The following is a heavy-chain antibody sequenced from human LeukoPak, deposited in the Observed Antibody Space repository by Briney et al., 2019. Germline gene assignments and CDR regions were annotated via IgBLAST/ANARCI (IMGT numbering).Heavy chain of an antibody. V-gene: IGHV3-30*18. CDR3: AKDNSRNYYGSGSYSTSRWFDP. CDR1: GFTFSSYG. D-gene: IGHD3-10*01. CDR2: ISYDGSNK. J-gene: IGHJ5*02. Sequence: PGGSLRLSCAASGFTFSSYGMHWVRQAPGKGLEWVAVISYDGSNKYYADSVKGRFTISRDNSKNTLYLQMNSLRAEDTAVYYCAKDNSRNYYGSGSYSTSRWFDPWGQGTLVTVSS.